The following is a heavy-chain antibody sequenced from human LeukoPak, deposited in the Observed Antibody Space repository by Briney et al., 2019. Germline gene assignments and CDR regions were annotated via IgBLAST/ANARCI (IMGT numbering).Heavy chain of an antibody. CDR3: AKGGSSSWDYFDS. CDR2: IYSGGST. CDR1: EFSVGSNY. V-gene: IGHV3-53*01. J-gene: IGHJ4*02. Sequence: GGSLRLSCAASEFSVGSNYMTWVRQAPGKGLEWVSLIYSGGSTYYADSVKGRFTFSRDNSKNTLYLQMNSLRVEDTAIYYCAKGGSSSWDYFDSWGQGTLVTVSP. D-gene: IGHD6-13*01.